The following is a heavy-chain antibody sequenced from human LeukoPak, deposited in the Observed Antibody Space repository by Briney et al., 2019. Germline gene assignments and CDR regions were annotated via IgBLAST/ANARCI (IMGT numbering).Heavy chain of an antibody. D-gene: IGHD5-12*01. CDR1: GFTFSSYA. Sequence: PGGSLRLSCAASGFTFSSYAMSWVRQAAGKGLEWVSTIDKSGGSTYYAASVKGRFTISRDNSKDTLYLQMNSLRAEDTALYYCAKVGGYDHWYIDYWGQGTLVTVSS. CDR3: AKVGGYDHWYIDY. V-gene: IGHV3-23*01. CDR2: IDKSGGST. J-gene: IGHJ4*02.